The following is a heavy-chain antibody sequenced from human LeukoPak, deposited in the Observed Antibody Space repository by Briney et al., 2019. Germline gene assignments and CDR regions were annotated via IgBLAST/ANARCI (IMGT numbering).Heavy chain of an antibody. D-gene: IGHD4-17*01. CDR3: ARDFPYGDYIDAFGI. V-gene: IGHV3-48*04. CDR2: IDSSSSTI. CDR1: GFSFSTSS. Sequence: GGSLRLSCAASGFSFSTSSMNWVRQAPGKGLEWLSNIDSSSSTIYYADSVKGRFTISRDNAKNSLYLQMNSLRAEDTAVYYCARDFPYGDYIDAFGIWGQGTMVTVSS. J-gene: IGHJ3*02.